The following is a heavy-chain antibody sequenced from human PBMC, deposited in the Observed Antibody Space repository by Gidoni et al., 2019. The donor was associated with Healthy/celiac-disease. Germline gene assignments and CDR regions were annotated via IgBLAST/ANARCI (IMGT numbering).Heavy chain of an antibody. Sequence: EVQLVESGGGLVKPGVSLSLSCAASGFTFSSYTMNWVRQAPGKGLECVSSISSSSSYIYYADSVKGRFNISRDNAKNSLYLQMNSLRAEDTAVYYCARDQPGAVAGTWGVNDYWGQGTLVTVSS. V-gene: IGHV3-21*01. CDR3: ARDQPGAVAGTWGVNDY. CDR2: ISSSSSYI. D-gene: IGHD6-19*01. CDR1: GFTFSSYT. J-gene: IGHJ4*02.